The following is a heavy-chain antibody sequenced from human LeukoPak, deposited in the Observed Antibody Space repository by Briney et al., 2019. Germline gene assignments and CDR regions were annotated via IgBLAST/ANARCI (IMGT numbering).Heavy chain of an antibody. Sequence: GASVKVSCKASGYTFTSYGISWVRQAPGQGLEWVGWISAYNGNTNYAQKLQGRVTMTTDTSTSTAYMELRSLRSDDTAVYYCARDRVVPAAIIAFDIWGQGTMVTVSS. CDR2: ISAYNGNT. CDR3: ARDRVVPAAIIAFDI. D-gene: IGHD2-2*02. J-gene: IGHJ3*02. V-gene: IGHV1-18*01. CDR1: GYTFTSYG.